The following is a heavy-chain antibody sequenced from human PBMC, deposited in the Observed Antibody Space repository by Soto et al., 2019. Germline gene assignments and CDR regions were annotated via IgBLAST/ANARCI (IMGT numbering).Heavy chain of an antibody. V-gene: IGHV3-30*18. J-gene: IGHJ4*02. Sequence: QVQLVESGGGVVQPGGSLRLSCAASGFTFSNYGLHWVRQAPGKGPEWVATISHDGSNAHYADSVQGRFTISRDNSKNTLYLQVNSLKTEDTAVYHCAKGREILTGTEPEFDYWGQGTLVTVSS. CDR1: GFTFSNYG. D-gene: IGHD3-9*01. CDR2: ISHDGSNA. CDR3: AKGREILTGTEPEFDY.